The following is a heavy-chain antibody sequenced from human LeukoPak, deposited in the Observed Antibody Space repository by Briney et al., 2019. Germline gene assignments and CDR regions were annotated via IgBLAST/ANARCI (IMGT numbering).Heavy chain of an antibody. V-gene: IGHV3-7*01. CDR2: LRRDGGEI. CDR3: ARALGWRDAFDI. Sequence: GGSLRLSCAASGFTFSNSWMSWVRQAPGKRLEWVANLRRDGGEIYYVDSVKGRFSISRDNAKNSLYLHMNSLRGEDTAVYYCARALGWRDAFDIWGPGTMVTVSS. CDR1: GFTFSNSW. J-gene: IGHJ3*02. D-gene: IGHD2-21*01.